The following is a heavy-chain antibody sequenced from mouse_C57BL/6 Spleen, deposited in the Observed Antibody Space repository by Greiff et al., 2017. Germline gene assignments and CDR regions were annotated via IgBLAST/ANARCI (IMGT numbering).Heavy chain of an antibody. CDR3: ARLDGNYEYFDV. V-gene: IGHV1-26*01. D-gene: IGHD2-1*01. Sequence: VQLQQSGPELVKPGASVKISCKASGYTFTDYYMNWVKQSHGKSLEWIGDINPNNGGTSYNQKFKGKATLTVDKSSSTAYMELRSLTSEDSAVYYCARLDGNYEYFDVWGTGTTVTVSS. CDR2: INPNNGGT. J-gene: IGHJ1*03. CDR1: GYTFTDYY.